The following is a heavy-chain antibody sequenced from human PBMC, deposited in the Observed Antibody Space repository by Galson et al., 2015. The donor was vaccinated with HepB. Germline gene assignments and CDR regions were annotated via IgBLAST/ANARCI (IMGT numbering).Heavy chain of an antibody. Sequence: SLRLSCAASGFTVSSNYMSWVRQAPGKGLEWVSVIYSGDSTYYADSVKGRFTISRDNSKSTLYLQMYSLRVEDTAVYYCARAPGGREIDYWGQGTLVTVSS. CDR3: ARAPGGREIDY. CDR1: GFTVSSNY. D-gene: IGHD1-26*01. J-gene: IGHJ4*02. V-gene: IGHV3-53*01. CDR2: IYSGDST.